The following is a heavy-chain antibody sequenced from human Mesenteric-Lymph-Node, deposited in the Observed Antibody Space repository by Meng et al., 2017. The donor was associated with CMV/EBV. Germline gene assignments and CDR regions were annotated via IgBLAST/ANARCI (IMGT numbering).Heavy chain of an antibody. Sequence: GGSLRLSCTASGFIFRTYWMSWVRQAPGKGLEWVANIKQDGSEENYVDSVKGRFTISRDNAKNSLYLQMNSLRAEDTAVYYCARDLGYCSGGSCPYYYGMDVWGQGTTVTVSS. CDR3: ARDLGYCSGGSCPYYYGMDV. D-gene: IGHD2-15*01. CDR2: IKQDGSEE. CDR1: GFIFRTYW. J-gene: IGHJ6*02. V-gene: IGHV3-7*01.